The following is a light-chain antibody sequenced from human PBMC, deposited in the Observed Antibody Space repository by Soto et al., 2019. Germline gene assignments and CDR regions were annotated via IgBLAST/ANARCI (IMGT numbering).Light chain of an antibody. CDR2: GAY. J-gene: IGKJ1*01. CDR3: QQYGSSPPGT. CDR1: QSVSSSY. V-gene: IGKV3-20*01. Sequence: EIVLTQSPATLSLSPGERATLSCRASQSVSSSYLAWYQQKPGQAPRLLIYGAYSRATGIPDRFSGSGSGTDFTLTISRLEPEDFAVYYCQQYGSSPPGTCGQGTKVDIK.